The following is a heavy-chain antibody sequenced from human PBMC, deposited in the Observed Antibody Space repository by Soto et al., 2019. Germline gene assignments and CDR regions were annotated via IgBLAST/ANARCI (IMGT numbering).Heavy chain of an antibody. CDR1: GGSFSGYY. J-gene: IGHJ6*03. V-gene: IGHV4-34*01. D-gene: IGHD2-2*01. CDR3: ARAQRIVVVPAAPGYYYMDV. Sequence: SETLSLTCAVYGGSFSGYYWSWIRQPPGKGLEWIGEINHSGSTNYNPSLKSRVTISVDTSKNQFSLKLSSVTAADTAVYYCARAQRIVVVPAAPGYYYMDVWGKGTTVTVSS. CDR2: INHSGST.